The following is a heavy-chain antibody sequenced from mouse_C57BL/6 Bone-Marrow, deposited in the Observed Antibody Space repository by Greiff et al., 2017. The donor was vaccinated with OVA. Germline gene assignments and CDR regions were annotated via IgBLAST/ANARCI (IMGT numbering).Heavy chain of an antibody. J-gene: IGHJ4*01. V-gene: IGHV1-76*01. CDR1: GYTFTDYY. D-gene: IGHD4-1*02. Sequence: VQLQQSGAELVRPGASVKLSCKASGYTFTDYYINWVKQRPGQGLEWIARIYPGSGNTYYNEKFKGKATLTAEKSSSTAYMQLSSLTSEDSAVYFCARQLGRRDYWGQGTSVTVSS. CDR3: ARQLGRRDY. CDR2: IYPGSGNT.